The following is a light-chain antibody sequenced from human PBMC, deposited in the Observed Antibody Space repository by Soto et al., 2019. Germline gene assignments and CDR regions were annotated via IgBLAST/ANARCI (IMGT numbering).Light chain of an antibody. Sequence: DIQMTQSPSSLSASVGDRVTISCRASQSISNFLNWYQQKPGKAPQLLIYAASRLQSGVPPRFSGSGAGTDFTLTISSLQPEDFATYFCQQTSSSYVTFGQGTKVDIK. V-gene: IGKV1-39*01. J-gene: IGKJ1*01. CDR3: QQTSSSYVT. CDR1: QSISNF. CDR2: AAS.